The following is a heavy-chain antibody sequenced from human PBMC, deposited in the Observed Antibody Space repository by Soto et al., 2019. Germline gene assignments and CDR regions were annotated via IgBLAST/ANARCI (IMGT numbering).Heavy chain of an antibody. Sequence: GGSLRLSCAASGFTFSSYGMHWVRQAPGKGLEWVAVIWYDGSNKYYADSVKGRFTTSRDNSKNTLYLQMNSLRAEDTAVYYCARDSPSQRHKGYYDSSGYYYWGQGTLVTVSS. CDR1: GFTFSSYG. J-gene: IGHJ4*02. CDR2: IWYDGSNK. V-gene: IGHV3-33*01. CDR3: ARDSPSQRHKGYYDSSGYYY. D-gene: IGHD3-22*01.